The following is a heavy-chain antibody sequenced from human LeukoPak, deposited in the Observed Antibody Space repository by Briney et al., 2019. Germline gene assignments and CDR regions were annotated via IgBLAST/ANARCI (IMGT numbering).Heavy chain of an antibody. V-gene: IGHV3-33*01. J-gene: IGHJ4*02. D-gene: IGHD3-10*01. CDR2: IWHDGSHK. CDR1: GFNFDTYA. CDR3: ARDIFGPGSYPEF. Sequence: GGSLRLSCAASGFNFDTYAMHWVRQAPGQGLEWVALIWHDGSHKFYSNSVRGQFTISRDNSKNTVYLQMNNLRPDDTAVYYCARDIFGPGSYPEFWGQGTLVTVSS.